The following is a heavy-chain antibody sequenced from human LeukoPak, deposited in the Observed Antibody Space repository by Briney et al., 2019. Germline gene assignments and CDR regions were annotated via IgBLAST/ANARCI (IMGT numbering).Heavy chain of an antibody. CDR3: ARGFGTDY. CDR1: GGSISSYY. J-gene: IGHJ4*02. CDR2: IYYSGTT. D-gene: IGHD1-1*01. Sequence: SETLSLTCTVSGGSISSYYWNWIRQPPGKGLEWIGYIYYSGTTNYNPSLKSRVSMSVDTSKNQFSLKLSSVTAADTAVYYCARGFGTDYWGQGTLVTVSS. V-gene: IGHV4-59*08.